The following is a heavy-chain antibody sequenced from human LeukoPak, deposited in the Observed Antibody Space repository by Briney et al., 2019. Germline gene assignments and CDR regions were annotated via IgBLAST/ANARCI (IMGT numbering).Heavy chain of an antibody. D-gene: IGHD6-13*01. V-gene: IGHV3-33*01. CDR2: IWYDGSNK. CDR1: GFTFSSYG. Sequence: GGSLRLSCAASGFTFSSYGMHWVRQAPGKGLEWVAVIWYDGSNKYYADSVKGRFTISRDTSKNTLYLQMNSLRADDTAVSYCARELGAAAGGAYGGRGTLVTASS. CDR3: ARELGAAAGGAY. J-gene: IGHJ4*01.